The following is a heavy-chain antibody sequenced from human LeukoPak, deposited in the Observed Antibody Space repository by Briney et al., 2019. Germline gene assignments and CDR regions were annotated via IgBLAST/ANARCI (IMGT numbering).Heavy chain of an antibody. CDR1: GFTFSRYS. Sequence: GGSLRLSCAASGFTFSRYSMNWVREAPGKGLEWVSSISSSSSYIYYADSVKGRFTISRDNAKNSLYLQMNSLRAEDTAVYYCARGRGDPVFDYWGQGTLVTVS. V-gene: IGHV3-21*01. J-gene: IGHJ4*02. D-gene: IGHD3-10*01. CDR2: ISSSSSYI. CDR3: ARGRGDPVFDY.